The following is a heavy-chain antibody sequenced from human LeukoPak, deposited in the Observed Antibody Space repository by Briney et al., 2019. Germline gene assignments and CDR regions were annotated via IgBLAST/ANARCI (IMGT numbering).Heavy chain of an antibody. D-gene: IGHD3-9*01. CDR2: ISAYNGNT. J-gene: IGHJ4*02. V-gene: IGHV1-18*01. CDR1: GYTFTSYG. Sequence: ASVKVSCKASGYTFTSYGISWVRQAPGQGLEWMGWISAYNGNTNYAQKLQGRVTMTTDTSTSTAYMELRSLRSDDTAVYYCARDALRYFDWANFDYWGRGTLVTVSS. CDR3: ARDALRYFDWANFDY.